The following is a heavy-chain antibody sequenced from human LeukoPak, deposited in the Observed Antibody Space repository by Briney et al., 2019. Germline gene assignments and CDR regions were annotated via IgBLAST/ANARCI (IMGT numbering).Heavy chain of an antibody. D-gene: IGHD6-19*01. CDR1: GGSISSGGYY. CDR2: IYHSGST. CDR3: ARGLTAVP. J-gene: IGHJ5*02. Sequence: SETLSLTCTVSGGSISSGGYYWSWIRQPPGKGLEWIGYIYHSGSTYYNPSLKSRVTISVDRSKNQFSLKLSSVTAADTAVYYCARGLTAVPWGQGTLVTVSS. V-gene: IGHV4-30-2*01.